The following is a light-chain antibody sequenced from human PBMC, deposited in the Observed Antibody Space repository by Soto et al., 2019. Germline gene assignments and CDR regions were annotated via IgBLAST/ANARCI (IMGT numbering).Light chain of an antibody. V-gene: IGKV3-15*01. CDR2: GAS. CDR1: QTVPSR. CDR3: QHYNDNWPT. Sequence: EIEMKKAPATLFVSPREGVTLAYRASQTVPSRIPWYQQKPGQAPSLLIYGASTRATGVPDRFSGSGSGTEFTLTISSLQSEDFAVYYCQHYNDNWPTFGQGTKV. J-gene: IGKJ1*01.